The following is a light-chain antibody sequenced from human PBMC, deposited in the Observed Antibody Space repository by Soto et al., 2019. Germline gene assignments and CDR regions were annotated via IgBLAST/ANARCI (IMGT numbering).Light chain of an antibody. CDR3: QQYYTTPLT. J-gene: IGKJ4*01. V-gene: IGKV4-1*01. CDR1: QSVLYSSNHQNY. Sequence: DIVMTQSPDSLAVSLGERATINCKSSQSVLYSSNHQNYLAWYQQKPGQPPQLLIYWASTRESGVPDRFSGSASGTDFTLTISSLQDEDVAVYYCQQYYTTPLTFGGGTKVDI. CDR2: WAS.